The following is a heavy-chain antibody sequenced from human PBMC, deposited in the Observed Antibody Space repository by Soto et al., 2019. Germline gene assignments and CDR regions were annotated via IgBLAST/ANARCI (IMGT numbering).Heavy chain of an antibody. J-gene: IGHJ6*02. Sequence: GESLKISCKGSGYSFTSYWIGWVRQMPGKGLEWMGIIYPGDSDTRYSPSFQGQVTISADKSISTAYLQWSSLKASDTAMYYCARLGDCSSTSCYDIYKYYYGMDVWGQGTTVTVSS. D-gene: IGHD2-2*01. CDR2: IYPGDSDT. CDR3: ARLGDCSSTSCYDIYKYYYGMDV. V-gene: IGHV5-51*03. CDR1: GYSFTSYW.